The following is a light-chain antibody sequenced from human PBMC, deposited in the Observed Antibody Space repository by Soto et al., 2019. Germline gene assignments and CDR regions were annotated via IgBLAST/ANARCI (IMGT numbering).Light chain of an antibody. CDR3: QQYNNWPRT. CDR2: GAS. CDR1: QSVNTN. J-gene: IGKJ1*01. V-gene: IGKV3-15*01. Sequence: EIVMTQSPATLSLSPGDRATVSCRASQSVNTNLAWYQQRPGQAPRLLIFGASTRATAIPARFSGSGSGTEFTLTISGLQSEDFAVYFCQQYNNWPRTFGQGTKVEIK.